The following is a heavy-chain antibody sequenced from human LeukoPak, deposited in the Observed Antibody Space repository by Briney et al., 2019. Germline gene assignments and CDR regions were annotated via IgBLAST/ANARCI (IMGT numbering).Heavy chain of an antibody. CDR3: ARGRGVDY. CDR1: GGSFSGYY. CDR2: INHSGST. V-gene: IGHV4-34*01. J-gene: IGHJ4*02. D-gene: IGHD3-10*01. Sequence: SETLSLTCAVYGGSFSGYYWSWIRQPPGKGLEWIGEINHSGSTNYNPSLKSRVTISVDTSKNQFSLKLSSVTAADTAVYYCARGRGVDYWGQGTLVTVSS.